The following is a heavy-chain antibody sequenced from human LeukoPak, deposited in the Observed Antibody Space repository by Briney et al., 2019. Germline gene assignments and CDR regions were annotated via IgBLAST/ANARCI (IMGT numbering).Heavy chain of an antibody. J-gene: IGHJ4*02. CDR3: ARDLEHCRNIICSNSAY. V-gene: IGHV1-18*04. CDR1: GYNFDRYG. D-gene: IGHD2-2*01. Sequence: ASVKVSCKGSGYNFDRYGVNWVRQAPGQGLEWVGWISTYNGNTFYAQKFEGRVTMTTDTSTNTAYMDLRSLRSDDTAVYYCARDLEHCRNIICSNSAYWGQGTLVTVSS. CDR2: ISTYNGNT.